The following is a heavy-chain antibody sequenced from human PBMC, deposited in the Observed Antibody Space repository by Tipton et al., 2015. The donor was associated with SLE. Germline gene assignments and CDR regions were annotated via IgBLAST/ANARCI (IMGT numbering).Heavy chain of an antibody. J-gene: IGHJ4*02. V-gene: IGHV4-30-2*01. D-gene: IGHD3-10*01. CDR2: INHSGST. CDR1: GASITSGGYS. Sequence: TLSLTCAVSGASITSGGYSWSWIRQPPGKGLEWIGEINHSGSTNYNPSLKSRVTISVDTSKNQFSLKLSSVTAADTAVYYCARFDVLLWFRGFDYWGQGTPVTVSS. CDR3: ARFDVLLWFRGFDY.